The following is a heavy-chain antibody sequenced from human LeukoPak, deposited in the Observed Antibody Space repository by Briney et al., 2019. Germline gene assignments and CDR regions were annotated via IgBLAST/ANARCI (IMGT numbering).Heavy chain of an antibody. Sequence: SETLSLTCTVSGGSISSYYWSWIRQPPGKGLEWIGYIYYSGSTNYNPSLKSLVTISVDTSKNQFSLKLSSVTAADMAVYYCATRYYYDSSGYLRGAFDIWGQGTMVTVSS. D-gene: IGHD3-22*01. CDR3: ATRYYYDSSGYLRGAFDI. J-gene: IGHJ3*02. CDR1: GGSISSYY. V-gene: IGHV4-59*01. CDR2: IYYSGST.